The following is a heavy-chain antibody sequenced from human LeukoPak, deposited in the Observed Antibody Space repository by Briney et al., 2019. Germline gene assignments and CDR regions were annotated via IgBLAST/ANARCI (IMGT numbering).Heavy chain of an antibody. V-gene: IGHV1-69*05. Sequence: EASVSVSFTASGGTFISYAISWVRQAPGQGLEWMGGIIPIFGTANYAQKFQGRVTITTDESTSTAYMELSSLRSEDTAVYYCARGGIAAAGLTSSYYMDVWGKGTTVTVSS. CDR3: ARGGIAAAGLTSSYYMDV. CDR2: IIPIFGTA. CDR1: GGTFISYA. J-gene: IGHJ6*03. D-gene: IGHD6-13*01.